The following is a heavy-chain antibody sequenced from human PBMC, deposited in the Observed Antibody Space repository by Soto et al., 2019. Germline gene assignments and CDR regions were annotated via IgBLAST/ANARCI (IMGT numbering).Heavy chain of an antibody. CDR1: GFTFSSYG. D-gene: IGHD3-22*01. Sequence: GGSLRLSCAASGFTFSSYGMHWVRQAPGKGLEWVAVISYDGSNKYYADSVKGRFTISRDNSKNTLYLQMNSLRAEDTAVYYCAKERGIVVVWYGMDVWGQGTTVTVSS. CDR2: ISYDGSNK. CDR3: AKERGIVVVWYGMDV. J-gene: IGHJ6*02. V-gene: IGHV3-30*18.